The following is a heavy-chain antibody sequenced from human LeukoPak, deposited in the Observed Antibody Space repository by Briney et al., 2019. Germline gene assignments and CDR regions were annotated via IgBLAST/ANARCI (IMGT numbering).Heavy chain of an antibody. V-gene: IGHV4-59*11. CDR2: IHYSGRP. CDR3: ARFGVDYDMDV. D-gene: IGHD3-16*01. Sequence: TSETLSLTCTVSGGSISGHYWTWIRQPPGKGLEWIGQIHYSGRPDYNPSLKSRVTISVDTSKNQLSLKVTSVTGADTAVYYCARFGVDYDMDVWGQGTTVTVS. J-gene: IGHJ6*02. CDR1: GGSISGHY.